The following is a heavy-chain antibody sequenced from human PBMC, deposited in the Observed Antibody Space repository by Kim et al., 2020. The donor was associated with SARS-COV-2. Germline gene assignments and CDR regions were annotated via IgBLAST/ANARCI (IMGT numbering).Heavy chain of an antibody. V-gene: IGHV3-33*01. Sequence: GGSLRLSCAASGFTFSSYGMHWVRQAPGKGLEWVAVIWYDGSNKYYADSVKGRFTISRDNSKNTLYLQMNSLRAEDTAVYYCARDLADVNYYDSSGYSQWGQGTLVTVSS. D-gene: IGHD3-22*01. CDR3: ARDLADVNYYDSSGYSQ. CDR1: GFTFSSYG. J-gene: IGHJ4*02. CDR2: IWYDGSNK.